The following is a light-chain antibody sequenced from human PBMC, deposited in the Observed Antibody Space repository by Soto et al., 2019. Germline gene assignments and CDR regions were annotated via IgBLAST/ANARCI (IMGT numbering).Light chain of an antibody. CDR2: DVS. Sequence: QSALTQPASVSGSPGQSITISGTGTSSDVGGYNYVSWYQQHPGKAPKLMIYDVSNRPSGVSNRFSGSKSGNTASLTISGLQAEDEADYYCSSYTSSSTLAVFGGGTQLTVL. V-gene: IGLV2-14*01. CDR3: SSYTSSSTLAV. CDR1: SSDVGGYNY. J-gene: IGLJ7*01.